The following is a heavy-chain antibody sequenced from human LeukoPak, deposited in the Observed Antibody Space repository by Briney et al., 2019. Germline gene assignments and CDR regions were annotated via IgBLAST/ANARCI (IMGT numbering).Heavy chain of an antibody. CDR1: GGSISSGDYS. CDR2: IYYSGST. D-gene: IGHD6-13*01. Sequence: PETLSHTCTLPGGSISSGDYSWSWTRHPPGKGLEWIGYIYYSGSTTYNPSLKTRSTISVDTSKNQFSLRLNSVTAADTAMYYCARGPYSSNYLQEYYFDPWGQGTLVTVSS. CDR3: ARGPYSSNYLQEYYFDP. J-gene: IGHJ4*02. V-gene: IGHV4-61*08.